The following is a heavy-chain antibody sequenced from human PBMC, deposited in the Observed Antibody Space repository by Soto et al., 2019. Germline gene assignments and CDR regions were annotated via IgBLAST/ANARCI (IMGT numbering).Heavy chain of an antibody. D-gene: IGHD6-6*01. CDR1: GFNIISYY. CDR3: ARDRRPPEYSSWWFDP. J-gene: IGHJ5*02. CDR2: IYYSGST. Sequence: SETLSLTCTVSGFNIISYYWSWIRQPPGKGLEWIGYIYYSGSTNYNPSLKSRVTISVDTSKNQFSLKLSSVTAADTAVYYCARDRRPPEYSSWWFDPWGQGTLVTVSS. V-gene: IGHV4-59*01.